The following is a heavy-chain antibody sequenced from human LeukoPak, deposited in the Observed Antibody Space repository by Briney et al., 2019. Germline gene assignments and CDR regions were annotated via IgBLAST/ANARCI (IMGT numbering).Heavy chain of an antibody. CDR1: GYTFTSYG. V-gene: IGHV1-18*01. CDR3: ARAGPRSVSVTGYALFDP. D-gene: IGHD4-11*01. J-gene: IGHJ5*02. CDR2: ISAYNGNT. Sequence: ASVKVSCKASGYTFTSYGISWVRQAPGQGLEWMGWISAYNGNTNYAQKLQGRVTMTTDTSTSTAYMELRSLRSDDTAVYYCARAGPRSVSVTGYALFDPWGQGTLVTVSS.